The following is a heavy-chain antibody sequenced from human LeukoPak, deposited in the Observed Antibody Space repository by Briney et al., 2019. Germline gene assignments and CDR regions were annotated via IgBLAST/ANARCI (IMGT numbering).Heavy chain of an antibody. Sequence: VASVKDSCKASGYTFTGYYMHWVRQAPGQGLEWMGWINPNSGGTNYAQKFQGRVTLTRDTSISTAFMELSRLRSDDTAVYYCARKYSSSWYVGIWAHGGVYFDYWGQGTLVTVSS. J-gene: IGHJ4*02. D-gene: IGHD6-13*01. CDR3: ARKYSSSWYVGIWAHGGVYFDY. CDR1: GYTFTGYY. CDR2: INPNSGGT. V-gene: IGHV1-2*02.